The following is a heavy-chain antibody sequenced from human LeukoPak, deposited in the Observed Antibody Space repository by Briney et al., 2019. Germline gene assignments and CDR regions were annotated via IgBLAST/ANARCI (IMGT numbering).Heavy chain of an antibody. V-gene: IGHV4-59*01. D-gene: IGHD5-18*01. CDR3: ARGGQLNWFDP. CDR1: VDSISSSY. Sequence: KPSETLSLTCNVSVDSISSSYWRWHRQPPGKGLEWIGYISYSGSTSSNPSLRSRVTISVDTSKYQFSLRLTSVTAADTTMYYCARGGQLNWFDPWGQGTLVTVSS. CDR2: ISYSGST. J-gene: IGHJ5*02.